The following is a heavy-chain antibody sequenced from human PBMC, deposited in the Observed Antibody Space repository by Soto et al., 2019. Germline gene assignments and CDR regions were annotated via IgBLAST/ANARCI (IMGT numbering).Heavy chain of an antibody. CDR1: GFTFSSYA. Sequence: GGSLRLSCAASGFTFSSYAMSWVRQAPGKGLEWVSAISGSGGSTYYADSVKGRFTISRDNSKNTLYLQMNSLRAEDTAGYYWAKDGAPGIAVAGTNYWGQGTLVT. D-gene: IGHD6-19*01. CDR2: ISGSGGST. J-gene: IGHJ4*02. CDR3: AKDGAPGIAVAGTNY. V-gene: IGHV3-23*01.